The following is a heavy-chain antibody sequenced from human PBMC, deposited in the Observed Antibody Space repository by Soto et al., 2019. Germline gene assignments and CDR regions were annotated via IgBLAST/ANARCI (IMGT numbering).Heavy chain of an antibody. CDR2: ISYDGSNK. CDR3: VASDAYYSMGV. CDR1: GITISNDF. V-gene: IGHV3-30-3*01. D-gene: IGHD3-10*01. Sequence: QVQLVESVGGVVQPGRSLRVSCAASGITISNDFMYWVRQAPGKGLERVAAISYDGSNKHYSASVHGRFTISRDNTKNTLFLQMNSLRDADTPVYYCVASDAYYSMGVWGQGTTAAVSS. J-gene: IGHJ6*02.